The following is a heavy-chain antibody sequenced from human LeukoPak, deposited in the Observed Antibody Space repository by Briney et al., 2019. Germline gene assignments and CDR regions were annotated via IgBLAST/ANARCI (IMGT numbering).Heavy chain of an antibody. V-gene: IGHV1-69*04. Sequence: GPSVKVSCKASGGTFSSYAISWVRQAPGQGLEWMGRIIPIFGIANYAQKFQGRVTITADKSTSTAYMELSSLRSEDTAVYYCARARRDGYNYYFDYWGQGTLVTVSS. CDR1: GGTFSSYA. CDR3: ARARRDGYNYYFDY. CDR2: IIPIFGIA. J-gene: IGHJ4*02. D-gene: IGHD5-24*01.